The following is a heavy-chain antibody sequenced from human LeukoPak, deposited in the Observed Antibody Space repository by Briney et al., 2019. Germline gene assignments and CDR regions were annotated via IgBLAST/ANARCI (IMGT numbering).Heavy chain of an antibody. D-gene: IGHD3-10*01. Sequence: ASVKVSCKASGYTFTGYYMHWVRQAPGQGLEWMGWINPNSGGTNYAQKFQGRVTMTRDTSISTAYMELSRLRSDDTAVYYCARVLVRGGPYNWFDPWGQGTLVTVSS. V-gene: IGHV1-2*02. CDR3: ARVLVRGGPYNWFDP. CDR2: INPNSGGT. J-gene: IGHJ5*02. CDR1: GYTFTGYY.